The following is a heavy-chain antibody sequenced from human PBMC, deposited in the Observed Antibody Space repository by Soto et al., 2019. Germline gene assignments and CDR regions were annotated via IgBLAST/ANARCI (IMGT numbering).Heavy chain of an antibody. J-gene: IGHJ6*03. CDR3: ARGWAVPYYYYMDV. CDR1: GGSISSYY. D-gene: IGHD2-2*01. CDR2: IYYSGST. Sequence: SETLSLTCTVSGGSISSYYWSWIRQPPGKGLEWIGYIYYSGSTNYNPSLKSRVTISVDTSKNQFSLKLSSVTAADTAVYYCARGWAVPYYYYMDVWGKGTTVTVSS. V-gene: IGHV4-59*08.